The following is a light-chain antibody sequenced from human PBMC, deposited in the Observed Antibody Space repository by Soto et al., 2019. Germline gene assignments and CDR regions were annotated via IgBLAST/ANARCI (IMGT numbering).Light chain of an antibody. CDR3: QQDGSSPPT. V-gene: IGKV3-20*01. CDR1: QSVRSSY. Sequence: EIVLTPSPGTMSLSPGERATLSCRASQSVRSSYLAWYQQKPGQAPRLLIYGASSMATGIPDRFSGSGSGTDFTLTISRLEPEDCAVYYCQQDGSSPPTFGGGNKVEIK. J-gene: IGKJ4*01. CDR2: GAS.